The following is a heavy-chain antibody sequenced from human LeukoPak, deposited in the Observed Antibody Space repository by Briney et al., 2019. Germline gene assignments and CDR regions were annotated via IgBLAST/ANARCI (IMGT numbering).Heavy chain of an antibody. CDR1: GFTFSNYW. J-gene: IGHJ6*03. CDR3: ANGAFRLYYIDV. Sequence: GGSLRLSCAASGFTFSNYWMHWVRHAPGKGLVWVSRINTDGSSTNYADSVKGRFTISRDNAKNTVYLQMNSLRAEDTAVYYCANGAFRLYYIDVWGKGTTVTVSS. V-gene: IGHV3-74*01. D-gene: IGHD3-16*01. CDR2: INTDGSST.